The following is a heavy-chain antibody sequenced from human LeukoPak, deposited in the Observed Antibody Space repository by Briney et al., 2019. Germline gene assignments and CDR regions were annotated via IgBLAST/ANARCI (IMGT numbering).Heavy chain of an antibody. Sequence: GASVKVSSKASGYTFTGCYMHWVRQAPGQGLEWMGWINPNSGGTNYAQKFQGRVTMTRDTSISTAYMELSRLRSDDTAVYYCARVAGTIYYWGQGTLVTVSS. D-gene: IGHD1-7*01. CDR2: INPNSGGT. CDR3: ARVAGTIYY. J-gene: IGHJ4*02. V-gene: IGHV1-2*02. CDR1: GYTFTGCY.